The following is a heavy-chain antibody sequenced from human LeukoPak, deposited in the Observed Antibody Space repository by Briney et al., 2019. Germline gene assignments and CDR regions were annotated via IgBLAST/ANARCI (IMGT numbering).Heavy chain of an antibody. CDR1: GGSFSGYY. J-gene: IGHJ4*02. CDR2: ISASDGRT. CDR3: VKVTSAY. Sequence: ETLSLTCAVYGGSFSGYYWSWVRQAPGKGLEWVSAISASDGRTYYADSVRGRFTISRDNSKNTLYLQMNSLRAEDTAVYYCVKVTSAYWGQGTLVTVSS. V-gene: IGHV3-23*01.